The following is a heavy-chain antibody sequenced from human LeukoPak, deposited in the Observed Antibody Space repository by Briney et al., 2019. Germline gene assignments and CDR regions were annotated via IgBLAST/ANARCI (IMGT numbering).Heavy chain of an antibody. J-gene: IGHJ5*02. CDR1: GFTFSSYS. CDR2: ISSSSSTI. D-gene: IGHD3-10*01. CDR3: ARDLTWFGGRRERGFDP. V-gene: IGHV3-48*02. Sequence: GGSLRLSCAASGFTFSSYSMNWVRQAPGKGLEWVSYISSSSSTIYYADSVKGRFTISRDNAKNSLYLQMNSLRDEDTAVYYCARDLTWFGGRRERGFDPWGQETMV.